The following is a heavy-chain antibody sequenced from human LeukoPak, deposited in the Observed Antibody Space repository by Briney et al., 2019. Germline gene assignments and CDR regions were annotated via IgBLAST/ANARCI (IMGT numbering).Heavy chain of an antibody. CDR1: GYTFTSYD. CDR3: ARELIYLDYDFWSGYYKNYNNYGMDV. CDR2: MNPNSGNT. J-gene: IGHJ6*02. Sequence: ASVKVSCKASGYTFTSYDINWVRQATGQGLEWMGWMNPNSGNTGYAQKFQGRVTMTRNTSISTAYMELSSLRSEDTAVYYCARELIYLDYDFWSGYYKNYNNYGMDVWGQGTTVTVSS. V-gene: IGHV1-8*01. D-gene: IGHD3-3*01.